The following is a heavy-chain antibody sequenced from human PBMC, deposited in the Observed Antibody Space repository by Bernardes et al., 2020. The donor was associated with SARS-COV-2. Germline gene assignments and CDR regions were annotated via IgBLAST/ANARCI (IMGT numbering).Heavy chain of an antibody. CDR3: ASERVRRILLQNYFYGMDG. J-gene: IGHJ6*04. Sequence: SDTLSLTCAVHDGSFSDYSWTWIRQPPGKGLEWVGAINHSGIIQYNPSLKSRVTISVDTSKNQFSLKLGSVTAADTAVYYCASERVRRILLQNYFYGMDGWGKGTTVTVSS. CDR1: DGSFSDYS. V-gene: IGHV4-34*01. CDR2: INHSGII. D-gene: IGHD3-10*01.